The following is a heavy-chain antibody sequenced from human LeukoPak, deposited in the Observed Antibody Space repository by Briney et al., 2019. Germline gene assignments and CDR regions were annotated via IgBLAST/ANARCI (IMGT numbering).Heavy chain of an antibody. J-gene: IGHJ3*02. Sequence: GGSLRLSCAASGFTFSSYGMHWVRQAPGKGLEWVAVISYDGSNKYYADSVKGRFTISRDNSKNTLYLQMNSLRAEDTAVHYCARVAIGVVIISAFDIWGQGTMVTVSS. V-gene: IGHV3-30*03. CDR1: GFTFSSYG. CDR2: ISYDGSNK. CDR3: ARVAIGVVIISAFDI. D-gene: IGHD3-3*01.